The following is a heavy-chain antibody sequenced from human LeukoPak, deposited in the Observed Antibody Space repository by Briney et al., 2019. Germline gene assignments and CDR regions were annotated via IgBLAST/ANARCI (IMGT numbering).Heavy chain of an antibody. CDR2: INPSGGST. CDR1: GYTFTSYG. D-gene: IGHD3-22*01. CDR3: ARGHDSVTSMDV. J-gene: IGHJ6*03. Sequence: GASVKVSCKASGYTFTSYGISWVRQAPGQGLEWMGIINPSGGSTSYAQKFQGRVTMTRDMSTSTVYMELSSLRSEDTAVYYCARGHDSVTSMDVWGKGTTVTVSS. V-gene: IGHV1-46*01.